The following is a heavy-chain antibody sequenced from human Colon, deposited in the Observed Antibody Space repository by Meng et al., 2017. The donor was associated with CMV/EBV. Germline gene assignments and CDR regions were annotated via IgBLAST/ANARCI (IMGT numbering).Heavy chain of an antibody. J-gene: IGHJ4*02. V-gene: IGHV1-2*02. Sequence: QVRRVQSGGEVKKPGASVKVSCKASEINFNGYYMHWVRQAPGQGLEWMGWINPNSGGTNYAQKFQGRVTMTRDTSITTAYMELSRLRSDDTAVYYCARDWYPGDRRGSFDYWGQGTLVTVSS. D-gene: IGHD3-22*01. CDR2: INPNSGGT. CDR1: EINFNGYY. CDR3: ARDWYPGDRRGSFDY.